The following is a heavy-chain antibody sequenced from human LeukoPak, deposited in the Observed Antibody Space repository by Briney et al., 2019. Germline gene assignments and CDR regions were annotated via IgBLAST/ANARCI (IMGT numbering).Heavy chain of an antibody. D-gene: IGHD6-13*01. CDR2: ISSNGGST. CDR3: ARPDEQQLVRDAFDI. CDR1: GFTFSSYA. Sequence: GGSLCLSRSASGFTFSSYAMHWVRQAPGKGLEYVSAISSNGGSTYYADSVKGRFTISRDNAKNSLYLQMNSLRAEDTAVYYCARPDEQQLVRDAFDIWGQGTMVTASS. V-gene: IGHV3-64*04. J-gene: IGHJ3*02.